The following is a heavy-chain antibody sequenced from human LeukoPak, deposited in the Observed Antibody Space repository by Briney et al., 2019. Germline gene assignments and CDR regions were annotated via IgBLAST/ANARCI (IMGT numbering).Heavy chain of an antibody. CDR3: ARGLVVVPGASGF. J-gene: IGHJ4*02. D-gene: IGHD2-2*01. Sequence: PGGSLRLSCAASGFTFSSYAMSWVCQAPGKGLEWVSAISGSGGSTYYADSVKGRFTISRDNSKNMLYLQMSSLRVEDTAVYYCARGLVVVPGASGFWGQGTLVTVSS. CDR2: ISGSGGST. CDR1: GFTFSSYA. V-gene: IGHV3-23*01.